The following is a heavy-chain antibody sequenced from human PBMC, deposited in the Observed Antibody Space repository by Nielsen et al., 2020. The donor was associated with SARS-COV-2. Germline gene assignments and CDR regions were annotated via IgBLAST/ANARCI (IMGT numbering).Heavy chain of an antibody. CDR3: AKEYSAIVVVITTRYFDY. Sequence: GESLKISCAASGFTFSSYAMSWVRQAPGKGLEWVSAISGSGGSTYYADSVKGRFTISRDNSKNTLYLQMNSLRAEDTAVYYCAKEYSAIVVVITTRYFDYWGQGTLVTVSS. CDR2: ISGSGGST. V-gene: IGHV3-23*01. CDR1: GFTFSSYA. J-gene: IGHJ4*02. D-gene: IGHD3-22*01.